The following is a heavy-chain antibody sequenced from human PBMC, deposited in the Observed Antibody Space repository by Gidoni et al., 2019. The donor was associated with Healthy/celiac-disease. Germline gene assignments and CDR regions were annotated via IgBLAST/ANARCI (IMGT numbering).Heavy chain of an antibody. CDR3: ARASIAARPIYYYYMDV. V-gene: IGHV1-69*06. J-gene: IGHJ6*03. Sequence: QVQLVQSGAAVKKPGSSVKVSCKASGGTFSSSAISWVRQAPGQGLEWMGGIIPIFGTANYEQKFQGRVTITADKSTSTAYMELSSLRSEDTVVYYCARASIAARPIYYYYMDVWGKGTTVTVSS. CDR2: IIPIFGTA. D-gene: IGHD6-6*01. CDR1: GGTFSSSA.